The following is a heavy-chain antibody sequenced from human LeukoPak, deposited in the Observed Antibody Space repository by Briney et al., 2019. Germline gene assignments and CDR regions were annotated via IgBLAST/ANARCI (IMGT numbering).Heavy chain of an antibody. CDR2: IWYDGSNK. Sequence: PGGSLRLSCAASGFTFSSYGMHWVRQAPGKGLEWVAVIWYDGSNKYYADSVKGRFTISRDNSKNTLYLQMNSLRAEDTAVYYRAKDYYYDSSGPDYWGQGTLVTVSS. J-gene: IGHJ4*02. CDR1: GFTFSSYG. V-gene: IGHV3-33*06. CDR3: AKDYYYDSSGPDY. D-gene: IGHD3-22*01.